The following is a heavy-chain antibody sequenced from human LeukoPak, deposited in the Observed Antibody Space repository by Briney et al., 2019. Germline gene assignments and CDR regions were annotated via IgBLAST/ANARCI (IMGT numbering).Heavy chain of an antibody. CDR1: GFTFSSYE. D-gene: IGHD5-24*01. CDR2: ISGGGEST. J-gene: IGHJ4*02. V-gene: IGHV3-48*03. Sequence: PGGSLRLSCAASGFTFSSYEMNWVRHAPGRGLEWVSHISGGGESTVYPDAVKGRFTISRDNAKNSLYLQMNSLRVDDTGVYYCARRSGRRYEYWGQGVLGSVSP. CDR3: ARRSGRRYEY.